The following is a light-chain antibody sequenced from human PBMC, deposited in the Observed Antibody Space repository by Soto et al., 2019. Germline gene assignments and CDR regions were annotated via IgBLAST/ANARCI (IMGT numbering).Light chain of an antibody. CDR3: QQYYSYPQLT. V-gene: IGKV1-8*01. CDR1: QGISSY. J-gene: IGKJ4*01. CDR2: AAS. Sequence: AIRMTQSPSSFSASTGARVTITCRASQGISSYLAWYQQKPGKAPKLLIYAASTLQSGVPSRFSGSGSGTDFTLTISCLQSEDFATYYCQQYYSYPQLTFGGGTKVDI.